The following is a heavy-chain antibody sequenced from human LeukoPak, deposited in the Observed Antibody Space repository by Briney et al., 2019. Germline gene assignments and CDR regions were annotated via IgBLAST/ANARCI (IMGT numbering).Heavy chain of an antibody. D-gene: IGHD3-10*01. J-gene: IGHJ5*02. V-gene: IGHV1-18*01. CDR2: ISAYNGNT. Sequence: GASVKVSCKASGYTFTSSGISWVRQAPGQGLEWMGWISAYNGNTNYAQTLQGRVTMTTDTSTSTAYMELRSLRSDDTAVYYCARDQLWFGESLLWFDPWGQGTLVTVSS. CDR1: GYTFTSSG. CDR3: ARDQLWFGESLLWFDP.